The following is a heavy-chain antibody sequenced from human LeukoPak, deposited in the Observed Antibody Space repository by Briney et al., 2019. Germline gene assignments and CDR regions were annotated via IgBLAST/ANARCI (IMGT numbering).Heavy chain of an antibody. CDR3: ATLRLSDHFDY. J-gene: IGHJ4*02. D-gene: IGHD2-15*01. Sequence: GGSLRLSCAASGFTFSSYAMNWVRLSAGKGLEWVSAITDNGNTTYYADSVKGRFTISRDSSKNTLYLQMNSLRAEDTAVYYCATLRLSDHFDYWGQGTLVTVSS. V-gene: IGHV3-23*05. CDR1: GFTFSSYA. CDR2: ITDNGNTT.